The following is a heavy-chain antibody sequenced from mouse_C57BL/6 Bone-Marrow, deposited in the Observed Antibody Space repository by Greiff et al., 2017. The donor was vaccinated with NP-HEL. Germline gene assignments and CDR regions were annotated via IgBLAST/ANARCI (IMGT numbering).Heavy chain of an antibody. D-gene: IGHD2-4*01. J-gene: IGHJ4*01. CDR1: GYTFTSYW. CDR2: IHPNSGST. CDR3: ARPRLRRAMDY. Sequence: QVQLQQPGAELVKPGASVKLSCTASGYTFTSYWMHWVKQRPGQGLEWIGMIHPNSGSTNYNEKFKSKATLTVDKSSSTAYMQLSSLTSEDSAVYYCARPRLRRAMDYWGQGTSVTVSS. V-gene: IGHV1-64*01.